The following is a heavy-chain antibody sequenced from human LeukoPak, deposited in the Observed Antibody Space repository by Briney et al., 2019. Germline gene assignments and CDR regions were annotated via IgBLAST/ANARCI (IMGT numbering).Heavy chain of an antibody. CDR3: STDGGRYRRGDY. Sequence: PGGSLRLACAASGFTFSNAWMSWVRQAPGKGLEWVGRIKSKTEGVTTDYAAPVKGRFTISRDDSKNTLYLQMNSLKTEDTAVYYCSTDGGRYRRGDYWGQGTLVTVSS. J-gene: IGHJ4*02. CDR1: GFTFSNAW. CDR2: IKSKTEGVTT. D-gene: IGHD1-26*01. V-gene: IGHV3-15*01.